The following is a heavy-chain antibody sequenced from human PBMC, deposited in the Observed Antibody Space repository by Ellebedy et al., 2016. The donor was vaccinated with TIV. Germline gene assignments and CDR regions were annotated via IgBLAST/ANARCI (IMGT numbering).Heavy chain of an antibody. CDR2: IWDDGSKK. V-gene: IGHV3-33*06. J-gene: IGHJ4*02. D-gene: IGHD4-17*01. Sequence: PGGSLRLSCAASGFTFSSHGMQWVRQAPGKGLEWVAVIWDDGSKKKYADSVKVRFTISRDNSKNTLYLQMNSLRAEDTAVYYCAKEAWDGDYYFDYWGQGILVTVSS. CDR1: GFTFSSHG. CDR3: AKEAWDGDYYFDY.